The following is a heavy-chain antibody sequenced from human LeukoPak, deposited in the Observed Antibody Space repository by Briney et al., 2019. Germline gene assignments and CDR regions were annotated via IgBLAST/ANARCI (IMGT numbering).Heavy chain of an antibody. V-gene: IGHV4-34*01. Sequence: SETLSLTCAVYGGSFSGYYWSWIRQPPGKGLEWIGEINHSGSTNYNPSLKSRVTISVDTSKNQFSLKLSSVTAADTTVYFCARPNYGSGSYYTFFDYYYMDVWGKGTTVTISS. CDR2: INHSGST. CDR1: GGSFSGYY. J-gene: IGHJ6*03. CDR3: ARPNYGSGSYYTFFDYYYMDV. D-gene: IGHD3-10*01.